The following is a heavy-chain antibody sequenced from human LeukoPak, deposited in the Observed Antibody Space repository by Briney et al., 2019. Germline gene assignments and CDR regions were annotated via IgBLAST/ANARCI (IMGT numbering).Heavy chain of an antibody. J-gene: IGHJ6*02. V-gene: IGHV5-51*01. Sequence: GESLKISCKGSGYSFTTYWIGWVRQIPGKGLEWMGIIYPGDSDTRYSPSFQGQVTISADKSISTAYLQWSSLKASDTAMYYCARRGSRRGDGMDVWGQGTTVTVSS. CDR2: IYPGDSDT. CDR1: GYSFTTYW. CDR3: ARRGSRRGDGMDV. D-gene: IGHD3-10*01.